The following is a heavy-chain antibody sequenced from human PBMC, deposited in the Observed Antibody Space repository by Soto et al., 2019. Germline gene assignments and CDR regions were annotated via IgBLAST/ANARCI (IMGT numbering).Heavy chain of an antibody. V-gene: IGHV4-39*01. CDR3: ARRYYYYGMDV. CDR1: GGSISSSSYY. Sequence: SETLSLTCTVSGGSISSSSYYWGWIRQPPGKGLEWIGSIYYSGSTYYNPSLKSRVTISVDTSKNQFSLKLSSVTAADTAVYYCARRYYYYGMDVWGQGTTVTVSS. CDR2: IYYSGST. J-gene: IGHJ6*02.